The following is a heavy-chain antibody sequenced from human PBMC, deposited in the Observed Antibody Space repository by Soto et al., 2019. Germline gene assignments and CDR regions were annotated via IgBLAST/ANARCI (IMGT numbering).Heavy chain of an antibody. Sequence: GGSLRLSCAASGFTFSSYAMHWVRQAPGKGLEWVAVISYDGSNKYYADSVKGRFTISRDNSKNTLYLQMNSLRAEDTAVYYCARDGFGYFDWIRRHYYYYGMDVWGQGTTVTVSS. V-gene: IGHV3-30-3*01. CDR2: ISYDGSNK. J-gene: IGHJ6*02. CDR1: GFTFSSYA. D-gene: IGHD3-9*01. CDR3: ARDGFGYFDWIRRHYYYYGMDV.